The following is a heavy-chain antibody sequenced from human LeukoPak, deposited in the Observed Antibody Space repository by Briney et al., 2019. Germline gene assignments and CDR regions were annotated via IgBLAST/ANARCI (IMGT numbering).Heavy chain of an antibody. V-gene: IGHV3-7*01. CDR1: GFTFSSYW. Sequence: GGSLRLSCAASGFTFSSYWMSWVRQAPGKGLEWVANIKQDGSEKYYVDSVKGRFTISRDNAKNSLYLQMNSLRAEDTAVYYCAREGAGSGYNMEYYFDYWGQGTLVTVSS. J-gene: IGHJ4*02. D-gene: IGHD5-24*01. CDR2: IKQDGSEK. CDR3: AREGAGSGYNMEYYFDY.